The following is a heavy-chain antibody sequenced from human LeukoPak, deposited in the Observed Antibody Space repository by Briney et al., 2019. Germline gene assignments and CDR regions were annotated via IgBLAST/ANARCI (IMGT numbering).Heavy chain of an antibody. V-gene: IGHV3-30*01. CDR3: ARDSVGATTGWFDP. CDR2: ISYDGSNK. J-gene: IGHJ5*02. CDR1: GFTFSSYA. Sequence: GGSLRLSCAASGFTFSSYAMHWVRQAPGKGLEWVAVISYDGSNKYYADSAKGRFTISRDNSKNTLYLQMNSLRAEDTTVYYCARDSVGATTGWFDPWGQGTLVTVSS. D-gene: IGHD1-26*01.